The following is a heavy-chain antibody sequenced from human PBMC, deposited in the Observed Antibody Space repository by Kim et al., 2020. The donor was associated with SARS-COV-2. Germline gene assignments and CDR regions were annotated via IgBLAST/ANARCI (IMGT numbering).Heavy chain of an antibody. CDR2: ISYDGSNK. J-gene: IGHJ4*02. CDR1: GFTFSSYG. CDR3: AKEAKAGFGELFFDY. Sequence: GGSLRLSCAASGFTFSSYGMHWVRQAPGKGLEWVAVISYDGSNKYYADSVKGRFTISRDNSKNTLYLQMNSLRAEDTAVYYCAKEAKAGFGELFFDYWGQETLVTVSS. D-gene: IGHD3-10*01. V-gene: IGHV3-30*18.